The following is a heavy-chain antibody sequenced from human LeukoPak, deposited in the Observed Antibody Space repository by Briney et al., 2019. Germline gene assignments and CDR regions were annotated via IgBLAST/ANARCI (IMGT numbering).Heavy chain of an antibody. CDR1: GYRFTSFW. D-gene: IGHD3-22*01. V-gene: IGHV5-51*01. Sequence: GASLQISCKGPGYRFTSFWIGWGRPMPGKGLEWMGIIYPGDSDTRYSPFFQGQVTISADKSISTANLQWSSLKAAHTAMYYCARHVLGDSSGEIDYWGQGALVTVSS. CDR2: IYPGDSDT. CDR3: ARHVLGDSSGEIDY. J-gene: IGHJ4*02.